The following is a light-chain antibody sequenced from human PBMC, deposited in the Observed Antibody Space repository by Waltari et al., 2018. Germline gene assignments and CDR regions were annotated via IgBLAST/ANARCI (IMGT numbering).Light chain of an antibody. CDR2: RNN. Sequence: QSVLTQPPSASGTPGQRVTISCSGSSSNIGSNFVYWYQQLPGTAPKLLIYRNNRRPSGGPDRFSGSKSGTSASLDISGLRSEDEADYYCAPWDDSLSGPGVFGGGTKLTVL. CDR3: APWDDSLSGPGV. J-gene: IGLJ3*02. V-gene: IGLV1-47*01. CDR1: SSNIGSNF.